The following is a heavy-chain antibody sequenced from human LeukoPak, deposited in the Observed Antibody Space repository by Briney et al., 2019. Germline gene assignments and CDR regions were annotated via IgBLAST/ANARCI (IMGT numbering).Heavy chain of an antibody. CDR1: GGTFSSYA. V-gene: IGHV1-18*01. Sequence: ASVKVSCKASGGTFSSYAISWVRQAPGQGLEWMGWISAYSGNTNYAQRLQGRVTMTTDTSTSTAYMELRSLRSDDTAVYYCARGGAAAGTALGYYYYGMDVWGQGTTVTVSS. CDR2: ISAYSGNT. J-gene: IGHJ6*02. D-gene: IGHD6-13*01. CDR3: ARGGAAAGTALGYYYYGMDV.